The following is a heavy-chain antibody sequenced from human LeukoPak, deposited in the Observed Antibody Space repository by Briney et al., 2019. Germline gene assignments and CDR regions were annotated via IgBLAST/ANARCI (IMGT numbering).Heavy chain of an antibody. CDR2: ISAYNGNT. CDR3: ARERRLLWFGDDYGMDV. Sequence: ASVKVSCKASGYTFTSYGISRVRQAPGQGLEWMGWISAYNGNTNYAQKLQGRVTMTTDTSTSTAYMELRSLRSDDTAVYYCARERRLLWFGDDYGMDVWGQGTTVTVSS. J-gene: IGHJ6*02. D-gene: IGHD3-10*01. V-gene: IGHV1-18*01. CDR1: GYTFTSYG.